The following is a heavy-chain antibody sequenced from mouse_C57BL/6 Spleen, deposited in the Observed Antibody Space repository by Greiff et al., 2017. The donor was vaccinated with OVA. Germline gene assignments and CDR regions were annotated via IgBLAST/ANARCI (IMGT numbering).Heavy chain of an antibody. J-gene: IGHJ2*01. CDR2: IDPETGGT. D-gene: IGHD1-1*01. V-gene: IGHV1-15*01. CDR1: GYTFTDYE. CDR3: TRGGHYYGSEGPFDY. Sequence: QVQLKESGAELVRPGASVTLSCKASGYTFTDYEMHWVKQTPVHGLEWIGAIDPETGGTAYNQKFKGKAILTADKSSSTAYMELRSLTSEDSAVYYCTRGGHYYGSEGPFDYWGQGTTLTVSS.